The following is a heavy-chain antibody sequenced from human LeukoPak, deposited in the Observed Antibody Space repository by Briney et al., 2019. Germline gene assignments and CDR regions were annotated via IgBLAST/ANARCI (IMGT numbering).Heavy chain of an antibody. CDR2: ISSSSSYI. Sequence: GGSLRLSCAASGFTFSSYSMNWVRQAPGKGLEWVSSISSSSSYIYYADSVKGRFTISRDNAKNSLYLQMNSLRAEDTAVYYCAREFPGGYCSSTSCYGIDYWGQGTLVTVSS. CDR1: GFTFSSYS. CDR3: AREFPGGYCSSTSCYGIDY. J-gene: IGHJ4*02. V-gene: IGHV3-21*01. D-gene: IGHD2-2*03.